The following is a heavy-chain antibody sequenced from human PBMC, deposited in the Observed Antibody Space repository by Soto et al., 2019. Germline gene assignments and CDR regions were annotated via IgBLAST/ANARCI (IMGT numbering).Heavy chain of an antibody. D-gene: IGHD4-17*01. V-gene: IGHV4-34*01. CDR2: INHSGST. CDR3: ERGGGLTTVVKARWFDP. Sequence: PSETLSLTCAVYGGSFSGYYWSWIHQPPGKGLEWIGEINHSGSTNYNPSLKSRVTISVDTSKNQFPLKLSSVTAADTAVYYCERGGGLTTVVKARWFDPWGQGTLVTVSS. J-gene: IGHJ5*02. CDR1: GGSFSGYY.